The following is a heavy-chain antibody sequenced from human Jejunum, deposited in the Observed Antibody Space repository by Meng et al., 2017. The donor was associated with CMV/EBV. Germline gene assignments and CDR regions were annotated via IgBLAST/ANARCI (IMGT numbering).Heavy chain of an antibody. Sequence: KVSGASYSRYVISGVRQATGQGLAWMGVIIPIGDKTKYTQEFQGRITITEDKFTSTAYMELNSLRSGDTAVYYCAINPWGFPVDVWGQGTAVTVSS. D-gene: IGHD7-27*01. CDR1: GASYSRYV. J-gene: IGHJ3*01. CDR3: AINPWGFPVDV. V-gene: IGHV1-69*06. CDR2: IIPIGDKT.